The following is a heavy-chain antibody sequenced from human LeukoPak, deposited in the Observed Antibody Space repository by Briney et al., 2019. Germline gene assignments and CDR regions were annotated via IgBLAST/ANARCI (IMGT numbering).Heavy chain of an antibody. CDR3: ARVIAAAAYFDY. V-gene: IGHV4-30-4*01. D-gene: IGHD6-13*01. CDR2: IYYSGST. Sequence: SQTMSLTCTVSGGSISSGDYYWSWIRQPPGKGLEWIGYIYYSGSTYYNPSLKSRVTISVDTSKNQFSLKLSSVTAADTAVYYCARVIAAAAYFDYWGQGTLVTVSS. J-gene: IGHJ4*02. CDR1: GGSISSGDYY.